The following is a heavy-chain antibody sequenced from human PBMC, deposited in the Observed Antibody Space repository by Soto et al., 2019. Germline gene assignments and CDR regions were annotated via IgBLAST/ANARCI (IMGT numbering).Heavy chain of an antibody. V-gene: IGHV4-39*01. Sequence: PSETLSLTCTVSGGSISSSSYYWGWIRQPPGKGLEWIGSIYYSGSTYYNPSLKSRVTISVDTSKNQFSLKLSSVTAADTAVYYCARHGPKVGAPPYYFDYWGQGTLVTVSS. CDR3: ARHGPKVGAPPYYFDY. CDR1: GGSISSSSYY. J-gene: IGHJ4*02. D-gene: IGHD1-26*01. CDR2: IYYSGST.